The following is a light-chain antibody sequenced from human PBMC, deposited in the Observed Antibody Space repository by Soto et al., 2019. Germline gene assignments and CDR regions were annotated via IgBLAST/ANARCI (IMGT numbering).Light chain of an antibody. J-gene: IGKJ2*01. V-gene: IGKV3-20*01. CDR3: LQYDTSPPRYT. Sequence: EVVLTQSPGTLSLSPGERATLSCRASQSVSRRYLAWYQQKPGQAPRLLIFGPSSRATGIPDRFSGSGSGTHVTLTISSLEPEDFAVYYCLQYDTSPPRYTFGQGTKLEIK. CDR1: QSVSRRY. CDR2: GPS.